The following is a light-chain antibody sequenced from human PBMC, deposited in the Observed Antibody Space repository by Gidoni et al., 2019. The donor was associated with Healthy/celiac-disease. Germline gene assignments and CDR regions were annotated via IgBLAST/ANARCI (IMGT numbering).Light chain of an antibody. V-gene: IGKV3-15*01. CDR2: GAS. CDR1: QSVSSN. J-gene: IGKJ4*01. Sequence: EIVMTQSPATLSVSPGERATLSCRASQSVSSNLAWYQQKPVQAPRLLIYGASTRATGSPARFSGSGSGTEFTLTISSLQSEDFAVYDCQQYNNWPPLTFGGGTKVEIK. CDR3: QQYNNWPPLT.